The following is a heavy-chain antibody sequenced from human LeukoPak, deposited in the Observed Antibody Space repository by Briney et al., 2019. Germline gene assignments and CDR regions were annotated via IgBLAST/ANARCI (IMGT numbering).Heavy chain of an antibody. V-gene: IGHV4-61*01. Sequence: PSETLSLTCTVSGGSVSSGIYYWTCIRQPPGKGLEWIGYIYYSGSTNYNPSLKSRVTISVDTSKNQFSLKLSSVTAADTAVYYCARDIAYGANSLDYWGQGTLVTVSS. CDR2: IYYSGST. D-gene: IGHD4-23*01. J-gene: IGHJ4*02. CDR1: GGSVSSGIYY. CDR3: ARDIAYGANSLDY.